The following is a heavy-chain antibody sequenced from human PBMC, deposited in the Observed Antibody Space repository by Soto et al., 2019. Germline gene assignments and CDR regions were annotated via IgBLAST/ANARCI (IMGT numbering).Heavy chain of an antibody. D-gene: IGHD3-9*01. CDR2: ISSSSSYI. CDR1: GFTFSSYS. V-gene: IGHV3-21*01. Sequence: GGSLRLSCAASGFTFSSYSMNWVRQAPGKGLEWVSSISSSSSYIYYADSGKGRFTISRDNAKNSLYLQMNSRRAEDTAVYYCARGTQDYDILTGYYNYYYYYYMDVWGKGTTVTVSS. J-gene: IGHJ6*03. CDR3: ARGTQDYDILTGYYNYYYYYYMDV.